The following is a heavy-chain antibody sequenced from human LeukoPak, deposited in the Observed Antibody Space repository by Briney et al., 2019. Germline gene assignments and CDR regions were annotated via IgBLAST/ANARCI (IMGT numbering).Heavy chain of an antibody. J-gene: IGHJ4*02. Sequence: ASVKVSCKASGGTFSSYAISWVRQAPGQGLEWMGWINTDTQNPTYAQDFTGRFVFSLDTSVSTAYLQINSLKAEDTAVYFCARAVGYCSDLSCYLGYWGQGTLVTVSS. CDR1: GGTFSSYA. V-gene: IGHV7-4-1*02. CDR3: ARAVGYCSDLSCYLGY. CDR2: INTDTQNP. D-gene: IGHD2-15*01.